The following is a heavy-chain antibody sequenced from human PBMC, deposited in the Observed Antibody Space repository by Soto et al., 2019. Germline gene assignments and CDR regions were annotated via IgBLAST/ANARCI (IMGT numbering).Heavy chain of an antibody. CDR2: IGTYSTYT. J-gene: IGHJ6*02. Sequence: QAQLVESGGGLVKPGGSLRLSCAASGFTFSDYYITWIRQAPGRGLEWVSYIGTYSTYTDFADSVKGRFTISRDNAKNSVYLQMNSVRADDTAVYYCERRTYYYGMDVWGQGTTVTVSS. CDR1: GFTFSDYY. CDR3: ERRTYYYGMDV. V-gene: IGHV3-11*05.